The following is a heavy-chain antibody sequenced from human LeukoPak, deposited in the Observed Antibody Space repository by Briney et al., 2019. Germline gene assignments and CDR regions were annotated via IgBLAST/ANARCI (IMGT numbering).Heavy chain of an antibody. D-gene: IGHD3-22*01. CDR1: GFTFSSYA. V-gene: IGHV3-23*01. CDR3: AKDVYRGSGYYFYFDY. Sequence: GGSLRLSCAASGFTFSSYAMSWVRQAPGKGLEWVSAISGSGGSTYYADSVKDRFTISRDNSKNTLYLQMNSLRAEDTAVYYCAKDVYRGSGYYFYFDYWGQGTLVTVSS. J-gene: IGHJ4*02. CDR2: ISGSGGST.